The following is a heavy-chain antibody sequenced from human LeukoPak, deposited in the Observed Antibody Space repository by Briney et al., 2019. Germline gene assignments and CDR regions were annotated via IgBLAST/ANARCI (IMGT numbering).Heavy chain of an antibody. CDR1: GGSISGGAYY. J-gene: IGHJ4*02. D-gene: IGHD2-8*02. CDR3: ARWQYWDTGVYFDY. Sequence: SETLSLTCTVSGGSISGGAYYWSWIRQHPGKGLEWIGYIYYSGSTYYNPSLKSRVAISVDTSKNQVSLKVNSVTAADTPVYYCARWQYWDTGVYFDYWGQGTLVTVCS. CDR2: IYYSGST. V-gene: IGHV4-31*03.